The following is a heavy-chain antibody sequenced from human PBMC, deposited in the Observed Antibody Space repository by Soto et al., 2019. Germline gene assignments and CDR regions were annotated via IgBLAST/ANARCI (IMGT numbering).Heavy chain of an antibody. Sequence: QVQLQESGPGLVKPSQTLSLTCTVSGGSISSGDYYWSWIRQPPGKGLEWIGYIYYSGSTYYNPSLKRPVTISVDTSKYQFSLKLSSVTAADTAVYYCARDLVGYYDSSGYYNWFDPWGQGTLVTVSS. CDR2: IYYSGST. V-gene: IGHV4-30-4*01. J-gene: IGHJ5*02. D-gene: IGHD3-22*01. CDR1: GGSISSGDYY. CDR3: ARDLVGYYDSSGYYNWFDP.